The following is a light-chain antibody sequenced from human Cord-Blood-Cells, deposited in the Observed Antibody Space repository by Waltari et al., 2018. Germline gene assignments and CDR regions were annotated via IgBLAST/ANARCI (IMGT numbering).Light chain of an antibody. CDR1: PSISSY. CDR3: QQSYSTLT. J-gene: IGKJ4*01. Sequence: DIRMTQSPSSLSASVGDRVTITCRASPSISSYLNWYHQKPGKAPKLLIYAASSLQSGVPSRFSGSGSGTDFTLTISSLQPEDFATYYCQQSYSTLTFGGGTKVEIK. CDR2: AAS. V-gene: IGKV1-39*01.